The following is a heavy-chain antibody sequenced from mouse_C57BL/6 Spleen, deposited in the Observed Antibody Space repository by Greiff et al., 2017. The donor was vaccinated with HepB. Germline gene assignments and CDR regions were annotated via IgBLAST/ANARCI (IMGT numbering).Heavy chain of an antibody. D-gene: IGHD2-3*01. CDR3: ARPDGYYGAMDY. V-gene: IGHV5-9*01. Sequence: DVMLVESGGGLVKPGGSLKLSCAASGFTFSSYTMSWVRQTPEKRLEWVATISGGGGNTYYPDSVKGRFTISRDNAKNTLYLQMSSLRSGDTALYYCARPDGYYGAMDYGGQGTSVTVSS. CDR2: ISGGGGNT. CDR1: GFTFSSYT. J-gene: IGHJ4*01.